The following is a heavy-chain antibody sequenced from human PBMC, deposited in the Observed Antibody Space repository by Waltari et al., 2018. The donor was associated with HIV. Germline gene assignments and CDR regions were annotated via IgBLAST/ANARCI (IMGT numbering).Heavy chain of an antibody. CDR1: GFIVSANS. CDR3: ARMQRFYGSEQSRYFYFGMDV. J-gene: IGHJ6*02. D-gene: IGHD3-16*02. V-gene: IGHV3-53*01. CDR2: HYSNGNT. Sequence: EVQLVESGGNLTRPGGSLRLSCVGSGFIVSANSLSWVRKAPGKGPEWVSVHYSNGNTLYGGSVKGRFTIFRDNSKNTLYLQMNTLRVDDTAVYYCARMQRFYGSEQSRYFYFGMDVWGQGTTVTVSS.